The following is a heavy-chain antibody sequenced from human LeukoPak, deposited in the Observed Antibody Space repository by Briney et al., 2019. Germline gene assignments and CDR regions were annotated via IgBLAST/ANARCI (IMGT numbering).Heavy chain of an antibody. CDR2: IIPILGIA. CDR3: ARESSGYDY. CDR1: GGTFSSYA. J-gene: IGHJ4*02. D-gene: IGHD3-10*01. V-gene: IGHV1-69*04. Sequence: SVKVSCKASGGTFSSYAISWVRQAPGQGLEWMGRIIPILGIANYAQKFQGRVTIPADKSTSTAYMELSSLRSEDTAVYYCARESSGYDYWGQGTLVTVSS.